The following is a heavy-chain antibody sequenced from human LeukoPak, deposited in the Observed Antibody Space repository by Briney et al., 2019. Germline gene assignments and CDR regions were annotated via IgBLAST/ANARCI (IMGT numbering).Heavy chain of an antibody. D-gene: IGHD3-3*01. Sequence: NPSETLSLTCTVSGGSISSSSYYWGWIRQPPGKGLEWIGSIYYSGSTYYNPSLKSRVTISVDTSKNQFSLKLSSVTAADTAVYYCARHTQTIFGVVTHFDYWGQGTLVTVSS. CDR1: GGSISSSSYY. CDR3: ARHTQTIFGVVTHFDY. V-gene: IGHV4-39*01. J-gene: IGHJ4*02. CDR2: IYYSGST.